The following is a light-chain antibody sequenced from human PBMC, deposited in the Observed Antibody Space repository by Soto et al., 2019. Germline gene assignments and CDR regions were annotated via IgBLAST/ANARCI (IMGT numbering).Light chain of an antibody. CDR3: QQYNSYSPYT. J-gene: IGKJ2*01. Sequence: DIQMTQSPSTLSASVGDRVTITCRASQSISSWLAWYQQKPGKAPKLLIYKASSLESGVPSRFSGSGSGTAFSLTISSLQTDDFAAYYYQQYNSYSPYTFGQGTKLEI. V-gene: IGKV1-5*03. CDR2: KAS. CDR1: QSISSW.